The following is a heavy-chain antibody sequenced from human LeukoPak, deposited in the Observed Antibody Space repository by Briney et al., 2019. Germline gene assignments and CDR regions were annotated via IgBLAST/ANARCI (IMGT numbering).Heavy chain of an antibody. Sequence: ASVKVSCKASGYTFTGYYMHWVRQAPGQGLEWMGWINPNSGGTNYAQKFQGRVTMTRDTSISTAYMELSRLRSDDTAVYYCARASAVASTVYYYYGMDVWGQGTTVTVSS. D-gene: IGHD6-19*01. CDR1: GYTFTGYY. J-gene: IGHJ6*02. V-gene: IGHV1-2*02. CDR2: INPNSGGT. CDR3: ARASAVASTVYYYYGMDV.